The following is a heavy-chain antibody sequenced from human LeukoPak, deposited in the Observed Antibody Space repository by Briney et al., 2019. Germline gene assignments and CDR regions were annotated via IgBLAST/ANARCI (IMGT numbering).Heavy chain of an antibody. CDR3: ARGELNYVGY. Sequence: GASVTVSCKASGYTFTGYYMHWVRQAPGQGLEWMGLINPNSGGTNYAQKFQGRVTMTGDTSISTAYMELSRLRSDDTAVYYCARGELNYVGYWGHGTLVTVSS. V-gene: IGHV1-2*02. CDR1: GYTFTGYY. D-gene: IGHD1-26*01. J-gene: IGHJ4*01. CDR2: INPNSGGT.